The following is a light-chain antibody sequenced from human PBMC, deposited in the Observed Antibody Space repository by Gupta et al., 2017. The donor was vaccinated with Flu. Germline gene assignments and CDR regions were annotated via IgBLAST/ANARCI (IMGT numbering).Light chain of an antibody. CDR2: DND. CDR3: GTWDDSLSARV. CDR1: SSNIGVNS. J-gene: IGLJ3*02. Sequence: QSVLTQPPSVSAAPGQKVTFSCSGSSSNIGVNSVSWYQQLPGAAPKLLIYDNDRRPSGIPDRVSGPKSGTSATLGITGLQTGDEADYYCGTWDDSLSARVFGGGTKLAVL. V-gene: IGLV1-51*02.